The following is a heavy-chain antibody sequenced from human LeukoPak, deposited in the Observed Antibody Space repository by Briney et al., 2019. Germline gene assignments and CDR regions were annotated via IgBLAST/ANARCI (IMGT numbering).Heavy chain of an antibody. Sequence: SEALSLTCAVYGGFFSGYYWSWIRQPPGKGLEWIGEINHSGSTNYNPSLKSRVTISVDTSKNQFSLKLSSVTAADTAVYYCARERGAAAAGPYYFDYWGQGTLVTVSS. CDR2: INHSGST. CDR1: GGFFSGYY. J-gene: IGHJ4*02. CDR3: ARERGAAAAGPYYFDY. D-gene: IGHD6-13*01. V-gene: IGHV4-34*01.